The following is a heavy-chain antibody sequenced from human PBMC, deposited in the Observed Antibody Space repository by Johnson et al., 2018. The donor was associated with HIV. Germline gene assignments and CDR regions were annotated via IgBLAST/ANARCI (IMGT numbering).Heavy chain of an antibody. CDR2: ISWNSGSI. CDR1: GFTFGDYA. Sequence: ESGGGMVQPGRSLRLSCAASGFTFGDYAMSWIRQAPGKGLEWVSGISWNSGSIGYADSVKGRFTISRDNSKNTLYLQMNSLRAEDTAVYYCARTRHYYEAFDIWGQGTMV. V-gene: IGHV3-9*01. J-gene: IGHJ3*02. D-gene: IGHD3-10*01. CDR3: ARTRHYYEAFDI.